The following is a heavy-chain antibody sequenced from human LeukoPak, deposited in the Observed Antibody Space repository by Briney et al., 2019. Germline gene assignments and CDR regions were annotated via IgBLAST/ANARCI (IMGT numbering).Heavy chain of an antibody. Sequence: PGRSLRLSCAASGFTFSSYAMHWVRQAPGKGLEWVAVISYDGSNKYYADSVKGRFTISRDNSKNTLYLQMNSLRAEDTAVYYCARVPYYYDSSGYYYWYYFDYWGQGTLVTVSS. V-gene: IGHV3-30-3*01. J-gene: IGHJ4*02. CDR3: ARVPYYYDSSGYYYWYYFDY. D-gene: IGHD3-22*01. CDR2: ISYDGSNK. CDR1: GFTFSSYA.